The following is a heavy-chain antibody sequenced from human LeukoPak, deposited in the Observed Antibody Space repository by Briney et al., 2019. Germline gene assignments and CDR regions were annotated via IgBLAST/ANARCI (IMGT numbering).Heavy chain of an antibody. CDR2: INSDGSST. CDR1: GFTFSSYA. Sequence: GGSLRLSCAASGFTFSSYAIHWVRQAPGKGLVWVSRINSDGSSTTYADSVKGRFTISRDNAKNTLFLQMNSLRAEDTAVYYCARDSNDYVWGSYRPHITYFDLWGRGTLVTVSS. J-gene: IGHJ2*01. V-gene: IGHV3-74*01. CDR3: ARDSNDYVWGSYRPHITYFDL. D-gene: IGHD3-16*02.